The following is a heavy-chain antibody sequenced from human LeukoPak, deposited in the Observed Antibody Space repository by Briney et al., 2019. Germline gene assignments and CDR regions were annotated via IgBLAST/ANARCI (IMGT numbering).Heavy chain of an antibody. CDR1: GLTFDDYA. CDR2: ISWNSGRI. D-gene: IGHD3-9*01. J-gene: IGHJ4*02. CDR3: AKDTSYDILTGSFDY. Sequence: GGSLRLSCAASGLTFDDYAMHWVRQAQGKGLEWVSGISWNSGRIGYADSVKGRFTISRDNAKNSLYLQMNSLRAEDTAFYYCAKDTSYDILTGSFDYWGQGTLVTVSS. V-gene: IGHV3-9*01.